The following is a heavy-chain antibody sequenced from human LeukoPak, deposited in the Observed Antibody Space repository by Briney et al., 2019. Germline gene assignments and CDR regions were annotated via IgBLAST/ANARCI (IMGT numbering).Heavy chain of an antibody. D-gene: IGHD2-21*02. CDR2: TNPSGGST. J-gene: IGHJ4*02. V-gene: IGHV1-46*01. CDR1: GYTFTSYY. CDR3: ARERGYCGGDCSGFDY. Sequence: ASVKVSCKASGYTFTSYYMHWVRQAPGQGLEWMGITNPSGGSTSYAQKFQGRVTMTRDTSTSTVYMELSSLRSEDTAVHYCARERGYCGGDCSGFDYWGQGTLVTVSS.